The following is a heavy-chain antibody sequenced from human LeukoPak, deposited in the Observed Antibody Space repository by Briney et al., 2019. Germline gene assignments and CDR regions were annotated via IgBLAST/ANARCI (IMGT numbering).Heavy chain of an antibody. J-gene: IGHJ4*02. Sequence: ASVTVSCKASGYTFTSYGISWVRQAPGQGLEWMGWISAYNGNTNYAQKLQGRVTTTTDTSTSTAYMELRSLRSDDTAVYYCAREGDHDYSNDGDYWGQGTLVTVSS. D-gene: IGHD4-11*01. V-gene: IGHV1-18*01. CDR2: ISAYNGNT. CDR1: GYTFTSYG. CDR3: AREGDHDYSNDGDY.